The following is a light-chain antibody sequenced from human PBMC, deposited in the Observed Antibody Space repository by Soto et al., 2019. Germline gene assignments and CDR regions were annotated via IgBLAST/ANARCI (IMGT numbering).Light chain of an antibody. CDR3: SSHAGSDNPFV. Sequence: QSALTQPPSASGSPGQSVTISCTGTSSDVGGYTFVSWYQHHPGKAPKVLIFDVNKRPSGVPDRFSGSKSGNTASMTVSGLQAEDEADYYCSSHAGSDNPFVFGAGTKVTVL. CDR1: SSDVGGYTF. V-gene: IGLV2-8*01. J-gene: IGLJ1*01. CDR2: DVN.